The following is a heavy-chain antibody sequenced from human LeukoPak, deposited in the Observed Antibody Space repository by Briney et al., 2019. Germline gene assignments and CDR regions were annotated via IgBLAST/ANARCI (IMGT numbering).Heavy chain of an antibody. V-gene: IGHV3-11*04. D-gene: IGHD6-6*01. Sequence: GGSLRLSCAASVFTFSDYYMSWIRQAPGKGLEWVSYSSGSSIYYADFVKGRFTISRDNSKNTLYLQMNSLRAEDTAVYYCARSEYSSSYYYGMDVWGQGTTVTVSS. CDR1: VFTFSDYY. CDR3: ARSEYSSSYYYGMDV. J-gene: IGHJ6*02. CDR2: SSGSSI.